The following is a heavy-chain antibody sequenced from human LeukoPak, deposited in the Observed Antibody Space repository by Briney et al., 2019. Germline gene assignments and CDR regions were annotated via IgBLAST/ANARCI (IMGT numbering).Heavy chain of an antibody. CDR2: VYYGGST. CDR3: AKGHFAAGAYESQTVDY. J-gene: IGHJ4*02. CDR1: GDSTTKSNYY. D-gene: IGHD3-22*01. Sequence: PSETLSLTCTVSGDSTTKSNYYWGWLRQPPGEGLEWIGNVYYGGSTFYSPSLKSRVTISINTSKNQFSLRLSSVTAADTGVYYCAKGHFAAGAYESQTVDYWGQGTLVTVSS. V-gene: IGHV4-39*07.